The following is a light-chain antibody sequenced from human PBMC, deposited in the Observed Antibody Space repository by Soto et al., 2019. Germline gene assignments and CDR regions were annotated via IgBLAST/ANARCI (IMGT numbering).Light chain of an antibody. CDR1: QSVSSY. CDR3: QQRSNRHPHWT. CDR2: DAS. Sequence: DIELSQERGAGTVSRCGWAPLYYRDSQSVSSYLAWYQQKPGQAPRLLIYDASNRATGIPARFSGSGSGTDFTRTSSSLEPEGLAIHSDQQRSNRHPHWTLCQGTKVDIK. J-gene: IGKJ1*01. V-gene: IGKV3-11*01.